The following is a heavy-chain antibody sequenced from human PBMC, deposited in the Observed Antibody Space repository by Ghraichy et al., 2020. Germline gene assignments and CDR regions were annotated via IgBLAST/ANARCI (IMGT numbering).Heavy chain of an antibody. CDR1: GYSISSGYY. CDR2: IYHSGST. J-gene: IGHJ5*02. Sequence: SQTLSLTCAVSGYSISSGYYWGWIRQPPGKGLEWIGSIYHSGSTYYNPSLKSRVTISVDTSKNQFSLKLSSVTAADTAVYYCARDGDPVVTAINTNWFDPWGQGTLVTVSS. V-gene: IGHV4-38-2*02. D-gene: IGHD2-21*02. CDR3: ARDGDPVVTAINTNWFDP.